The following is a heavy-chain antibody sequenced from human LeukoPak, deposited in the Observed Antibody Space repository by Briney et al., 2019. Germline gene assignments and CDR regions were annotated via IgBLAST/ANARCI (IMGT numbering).Heavy chain of an antibody. V-gene: IGHV4-30-4*01. CDR1: GGSISSGDYY. CDR3: ASSTRLAAAGFDY. Sequence: PSETLSLTCTVSGGSISSGDYYWSWIRQPPGKGLEWIGYIYYSGSTYYNPSLKSRVTISVDTSKNQFSLKLSSVTAADTAVYYCASSTRLAAAGFDYWGQGTLVTVSS. CDR2: IYYSGST. D-gene: IGHD6-13*01. J-gene: IGHJ4*02.